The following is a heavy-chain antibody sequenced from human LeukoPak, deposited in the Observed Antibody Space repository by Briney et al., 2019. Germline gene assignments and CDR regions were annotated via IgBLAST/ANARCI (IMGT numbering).Heavy chain of an antibody. CDR3: ANACTGGSCYNAFDI. CDR2: IYYSGST. D-gene: IGHD2-15*01. Sequence: SETLSLTCTVSGGSISSYYWTWIRQPPGKGLEWIGYIYYSGSTSYSPSLRSRVTILVDTSKNQFSLKLSSVTAADTAVYYCANACTGGSCYNAFDIWGQGTMVTVSS. V-gene: IGHV4-59*12. J-gene: IGHJ3*02. CDR1: GGSISSYY.